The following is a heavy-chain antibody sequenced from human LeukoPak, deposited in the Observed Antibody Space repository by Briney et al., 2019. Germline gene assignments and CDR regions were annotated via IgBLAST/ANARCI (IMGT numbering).Heavy chain of an antibody. D-gene: IGHD6-19*01. Sequence: ASVKVSCKASGYTFTSYGISWVRQAPGQGLEWMGWISAYNGNTNYAQKLQGRVTMTTDTSTSTAYMELRSLRSDDTAVYYCARVALVAVAGTQDYGMDVWGQGTTVTVSS. V-gene: IGHV1-18*01. CDR3: ARVALVAVAGTQDYGMDV. J-gene: IGHJ6*02. CDR1: GYTFTSYG. CDR2: ISAYNGNT.